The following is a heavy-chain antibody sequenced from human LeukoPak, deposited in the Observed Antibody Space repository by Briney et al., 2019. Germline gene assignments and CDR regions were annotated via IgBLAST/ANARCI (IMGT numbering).Heavy chain of an antibody. J-gene: IGHJ4*02. CDR1: GGSISSGGYY. V-gene: IGHV4-31*03. Sequence: PSETLSLTCTVSGGSISSGGYYWSWIRQHPGKGLEWIGYIYYSGSTYYNPSLKSRVAISVDTSKNQFSLKLSSVTAADTAVYYCAREGQKAFDYWGQGTLVTVSS. CDR2: IYYSGST. CDR3: AREGQKAFDY.